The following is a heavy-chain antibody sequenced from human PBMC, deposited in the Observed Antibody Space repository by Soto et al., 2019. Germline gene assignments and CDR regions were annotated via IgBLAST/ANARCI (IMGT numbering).Heavy chain of an antibody. CDR2: INPNGGST. D-gene: IGHD5-12*01. CDR3: VREQWLGPGGGGTEPLDI. J-gene: IGHJ3*02. CDR1: GYSFTSQY. V-gene: IGHV1-46*03. Sequence: QVQLVQSGAEVKKPGASVKISCKASGYSFTSQYVHWVRQAPGQGLEWMGIINPNGGSTTYAQKFEGRVAMTRDTSTGTVYRGGSSLTSEDTAVYYGVREQWLGPGGGGTEPLDIWGQGTMVTVAS.